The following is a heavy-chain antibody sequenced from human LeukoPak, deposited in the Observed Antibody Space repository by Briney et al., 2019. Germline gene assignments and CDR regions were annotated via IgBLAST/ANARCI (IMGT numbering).Heavy chain of an antibody. CDR2: ISGGGDTT. CDR3: ARDVWTGVAVSDY. J-gene: IGHJ4*02. CDR1: GFTFSNFG. V-gene: IGHV3-23*01. D-gene: IGHD6-19*01. Sequence: PGGSLRLSCAASGFTFSNFGMSWVRQAPGRGLEWVSGISGGGDTTYYAESVKGRFTISRDNSKNTPFLQMNSLSAEDTAVYYCARDVWTGVAVSDYWGQGTLVTVSS.